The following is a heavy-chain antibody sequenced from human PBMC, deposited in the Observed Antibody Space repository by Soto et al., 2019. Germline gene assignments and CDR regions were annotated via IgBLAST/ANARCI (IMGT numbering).Heavy chain of an antibody. V-gene: IGHV4-31*03. Sequence: QVQLQESGPGLVKPSQTLSLTCTVSGGSISSGGYYWSWIRQHPGKGLEWIGYIYYSGSTYYNPSLKSRVTISVDTSKNQFSLKLSSVTAADTAAYYCARGGSRSGYYHDYWGQGTLVTVSS. CDR1: GGSISSGGYY. D-gene: IGHD3-22*01. CDR3: ARGGSRSGYYHDY. J-gene: IGHJ4*02. CDR2: IYYSGST.